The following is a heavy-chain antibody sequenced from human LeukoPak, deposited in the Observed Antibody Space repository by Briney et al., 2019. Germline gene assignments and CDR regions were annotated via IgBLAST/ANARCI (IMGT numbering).Heavy chain of an antibody. Sequence: GGSLRLSCAASGFTFSSYWMQWFRQAPGKGLVWVSRINSDGSSTSYADSVKGRFTISRDNAKNTLYLQMNSLRAEDTAVYYCARVETAMVRGVDYWGQGTLVTVSS. V-gene: IGHV3-74*01. CDR3: ARVETAMVRGVDY. CDR2: INSDGSST. D-gene: IGHD5-18*01. J-gene: IGHJ4*02. CDR1: GFTFSSYW.